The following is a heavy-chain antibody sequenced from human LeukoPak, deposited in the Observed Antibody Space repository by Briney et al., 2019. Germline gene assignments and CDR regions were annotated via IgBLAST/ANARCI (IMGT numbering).Heavy chain of an antibody. CDR2: INHSGST. J-gene: IGHJ4*02. CDR1: GGSFSGYY. CDR3: ARRVPRMGRYGYGSFDY. V-gene: IGHV4-34*01. D-gene: IGHD5-18*01. Sequence: PSETLSLTCAVYGGSFSGYYWSWIRQPPGKGLEWIGEINHSGSTNYNPSLKSRVTISVDTSKNQVSLKLSSVTAADTAVYYCARRVPRMGRYGYGSFDYWGQGTLVTVSS.